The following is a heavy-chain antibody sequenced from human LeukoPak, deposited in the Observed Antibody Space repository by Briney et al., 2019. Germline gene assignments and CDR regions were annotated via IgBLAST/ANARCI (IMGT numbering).Heavy chain of an antibody. CDR2: IYYSGST. CDR1: GGCIRSYY. J-gene: IGHJ5*02. D-gene: IGHD6-13*01. Sequence: SETLSLTCTVSGGCIRSYYWSWIRQPPGKGLEWIGYIYYSGSTNYNPSLKSRVTISVDTSKNQFSLKLSSVTAADTAVYYCAREYSSSWYGWFDPWGQGTLVTVSS. V-gene: IGHV4-59*01. CDR3: AREYSSSWYGWFDP.